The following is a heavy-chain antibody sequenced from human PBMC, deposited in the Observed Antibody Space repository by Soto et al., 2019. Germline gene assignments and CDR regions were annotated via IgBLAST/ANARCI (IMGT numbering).Heavy chain of an antibody. J-gene: IGHJ5*02. CDR3: ARDSRTGCSSTDCYMS. CDR2: IYHSGNT. Sequence: SETLSLTCTVSGGSISSYYWSWIRQPPGKGLQWIGEIYHSGNTRNNPSLKSRVTMSVDKSNNQFSLNLMSVTAADTATYYCARDSRTGCSSTDCYMSWGRGILVTVSS. D-gene: IGHD2-2*01. V-gene: IGHV4-59*12. CDR1: GGSISSYY.